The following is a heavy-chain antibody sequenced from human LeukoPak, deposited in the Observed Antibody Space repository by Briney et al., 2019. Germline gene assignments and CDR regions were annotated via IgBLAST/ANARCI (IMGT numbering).Heavy chain of an antibody. V-gene: IGHV3-30*01. J-gene: IGHJ5*02. CDR2: MFFQGNPD. CDR1: GSTFSRYA. CDR3: ARGPKSQSLDAPLDL. Sequence: SRRLAWAAAGSTFSRYAMHWARQAPGRVRGWVASMFFQGNPDYYANSGKGYFNISRDNSKNTLFLQLNGLRTEETAVYYCARGPKSQSLDAPLDLSSQGTLVTVA.